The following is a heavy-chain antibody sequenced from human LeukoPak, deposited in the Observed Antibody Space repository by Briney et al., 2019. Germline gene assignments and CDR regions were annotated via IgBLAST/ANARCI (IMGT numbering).Heavy chain of an antibody. V-gene: IGHV3-30*04. D-gene: IGHD3-9*01. CDR3: ARGIDGLTRYFDY. J-gene: IGHJ4*02. CDR1: GLTFSSYA. Sequence: GRSLRLSCAASGLTFSSYAMHWVRQAPGKGLEWVAVISYDGSNKYYADSVKGRFTISRDNSKNTLYLQMNSLRAEDTAVYYCARGIDGLTRYFDYWGQGTLVTVSS. CDR2: ISYDGSNK.